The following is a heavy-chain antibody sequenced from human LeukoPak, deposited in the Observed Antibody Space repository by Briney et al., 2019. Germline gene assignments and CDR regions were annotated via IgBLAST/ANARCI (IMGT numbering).Heavy chain of an antibody. V-gene: IGHV1-8*02. D-gene: IGHD3-16*01. J-gene: IGHJ5*02. Sequence: ASVKVSCKASGYTFTSYDINWVRQATGQGLEWMGWMNPNSGNTGYAQKFQGRVTMTRNTSISTAYMELSSLRSEDTAVYYCARLSELMISPPLRTFRGRGMEFDPWGQGTLVTVSS. CDR3: ARLSELMISPPLRTFRGRGMEFDP. CDR2: MNPNSGNT. CDR1: GYTFTSYD.